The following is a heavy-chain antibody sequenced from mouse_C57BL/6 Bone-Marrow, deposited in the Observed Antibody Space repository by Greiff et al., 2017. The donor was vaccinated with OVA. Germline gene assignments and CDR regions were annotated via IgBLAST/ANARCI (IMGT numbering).Heavy chain of an antibody. V-gene: IGHV7-1*01. CDR1: GFTFSDFY. CDR2: SRNKANDYTT. D-gene: IGHD2-3*01. J-gene: IGHJ2*01. Sequence: EVQLVESGGGLVQSGRSLRLSCATSGFTFSDFYMEWVRQAPGKGLEWIAASRNKANDYTTEYSVSVKGRFIVSRDTSQSILYLQMNALRAEDTAIYYCARDAGDGSYFDYWGQGTTLTVSS. CDR3: ARDAGDGSYFDY.